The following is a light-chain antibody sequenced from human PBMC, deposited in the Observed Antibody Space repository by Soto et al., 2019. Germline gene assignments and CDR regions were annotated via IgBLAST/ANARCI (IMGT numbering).Light chain of an antibody. V-gene: IGLV2-14*03. CDR1: SIDIGAYNY. CDR2: DVT. J-gene: IGLJ1*01. CDR3: SSYTSGSTSYV. Sequence: QSVLTQPASVSGSPGQSITISCTGTSIDIGAYNYVSWYQQHPGKAPKLMIYDVTNQPSGVSSRFSGSKSANTASLTISGLQAEDEADYYCSSYTSGSTSYVFGTGTKVTVL.